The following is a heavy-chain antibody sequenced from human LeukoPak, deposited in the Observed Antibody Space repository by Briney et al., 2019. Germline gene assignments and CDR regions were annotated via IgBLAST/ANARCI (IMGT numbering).Heavy chain of an antibody. Sequence: PGGSLRLSCAASGFTFSSYAMSWVRQAPGKGLEWVSSISSSSSYIYYADSVKGRFTISRDNAKNSLYLQMNSLRAEDTAVYYCARAFYDSSGHYAHFDYWGQGTLVTVSS. J-gene: IGHJ4*02. CDR3: ARAFYDSSGHYAHFDY. CDR2: ISSSSSYI. D-gene: IGHD3-22*01. CDR1: GFTFSSYA. V-gene: IGHV3-21*01.